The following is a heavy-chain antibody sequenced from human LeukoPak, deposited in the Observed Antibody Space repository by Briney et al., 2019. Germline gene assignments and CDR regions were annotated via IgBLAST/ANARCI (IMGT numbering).Heavy chain of an antibody. CDR2: INPSGGST. V-gene: IGHV1-46*01. D-gene: IGHD2-21*02. Sequence: ASVKVSCKASGYAFTSYYMHWVRQAPGQGLEWMGIINPSGGSTSYAQKFQGRVTMTRDTSTSTVYMELSSLRSEDTAVYYCARDGEAYCGGDCPMDVWGKGTTVTISS. J-gene: IGHJ6*03. CDR3: ARDGEAYCGGDCPMDV. CDR1: GYAFTSYY.